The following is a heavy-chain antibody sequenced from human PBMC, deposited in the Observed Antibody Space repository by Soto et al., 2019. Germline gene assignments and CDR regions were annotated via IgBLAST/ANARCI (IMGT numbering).Heavy chain of an antibody. V-gene: IGHV3-30*18. Sequence: QVQLVESGGGAVQPARSLRLACAPSGFTFSSYGLHRVCHAPGKGLVGGAVIAYDGSNNYSAEAVKGRFTNSRDNSKNTLYLQMNSLRAEDTAVYYCAKGRAIVVVVAARDYWGQGTLVTVSS. CDR3: AKGRAIVVVVAARDY. CDR1: GFTFSSYG. D-gene: IGHD2-15*01. CDR2: IAYDGSNN. J-gene: IGHJ4*02.